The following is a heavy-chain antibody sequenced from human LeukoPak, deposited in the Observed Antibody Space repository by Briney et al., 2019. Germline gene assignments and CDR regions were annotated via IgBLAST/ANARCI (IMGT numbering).Heavy chain of an antibody. CDR3: ARGSSGYYPY. J-gene: IGHJ4*02. CDR1: GASISSYD. Sequence: SETLSLTCSVSGASISSYDWSWIRQPPGMAREWIGCISHSGSTNYNPSLKSRVTISADTSKNQFSLKLSSVTTADTAVYFCARGSSGYYPYWGRGTLVTVSS. D-gene: IGHD3-22*01. V-gene: IGHV4-59*01. CDR2: ISHSGST.